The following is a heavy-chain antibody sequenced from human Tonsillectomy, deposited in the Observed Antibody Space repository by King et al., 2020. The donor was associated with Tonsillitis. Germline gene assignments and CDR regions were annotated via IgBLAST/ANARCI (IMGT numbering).Heavy chain of an antibody. CDR3: ARQVEMATSFDC. CDR1: GGTFRSYA. CDR2: IIPIYGIV. V-gene: IGHV1-69*01. Sequence: VQLVESGAEVKKPGSSVKVSCKASGGTFRSYAFTWVRQAPGQGLEWMGGIIPIYGIVNYAQKFRGRVTITADESTSTAYMELSSLRSDDTAVYYCARQVEMATSFDCWGQGTLVTVSS. D-gene: IGHD5-24*01. J-gene: IGHJ4*02.